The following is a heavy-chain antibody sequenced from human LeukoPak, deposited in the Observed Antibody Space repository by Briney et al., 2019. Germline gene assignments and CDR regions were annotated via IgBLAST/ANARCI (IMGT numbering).Heavy chain of an antibody. D-gene: IGHD5-24*01. V-gene: IGHV1-18*01. CDR3: ARDAQVRWLRFKDYYYMDV. CDR2: ISAYNGNT. J-gene: IGHJ6*03. Sequence: GASVKVSCKASGYTFTSCGSSWVRQAPGQGLEWMGWISAYNGNTNYAQKLQGRVTMTTDTSTSTAYMELRSLRSDDTAVYYCARDAQVRWLRFKDYYYMDVWGKGTTVTISS. CDR1: GYTFTSCG.